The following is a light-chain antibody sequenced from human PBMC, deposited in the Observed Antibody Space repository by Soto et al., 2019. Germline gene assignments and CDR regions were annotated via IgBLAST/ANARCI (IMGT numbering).Light chain of an antibody. J-gene: IGKJ1*01. Sequence: DIQMTQSPSTLSASVGDRVTITCRASQSISNWLAWYQQRPGKAPKLLIYKASNLESGVPSRFSGSGSGTEFTLTISSLQPDDFATYYCQQYDISWTFGQGTKVDIK. V-gene: IGKV1-5*03. CDR1: QSISNW. CDR3: QQYDISWT. CDR2: KAS.